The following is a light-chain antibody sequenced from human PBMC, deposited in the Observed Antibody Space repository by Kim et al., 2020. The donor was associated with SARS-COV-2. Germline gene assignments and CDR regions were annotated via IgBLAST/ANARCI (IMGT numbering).Light chain of an antibody. J-gene: IGLJ1*01. V-gene: IGLV3-1*01. CDR3: QAWDSSIYV. CDR1: KLGDKY. Sequence: VAPGQTASITCSGDKLGDKYASWYQQKPGQSPVVVIFGDNRRPSGIPERFSGSNSGNTATLTISGTQAMDGADYYCQAWDSSIYVFGTGTKVTVL. CDR2: GDN.